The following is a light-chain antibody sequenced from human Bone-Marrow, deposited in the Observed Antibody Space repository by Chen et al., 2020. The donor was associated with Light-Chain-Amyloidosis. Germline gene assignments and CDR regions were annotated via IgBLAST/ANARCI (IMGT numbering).Light chain of an antibody. CDR1: QSVHNNY. CDR2: HTS. Sequence: EIVLTQSPGTLSLSPGDRATLSCRASQSVHNNYVAWYHQRPDQPPTLLIFHTSTRAADIPDRFSGSGSGTDFALTISSLEPEDFAVYFCQQYGTSPLTFGGGSKVEIK. J-gene: IGKJ4*01. CDR3: QQYGTSPLT. V-gene: IGKV3-20*01.